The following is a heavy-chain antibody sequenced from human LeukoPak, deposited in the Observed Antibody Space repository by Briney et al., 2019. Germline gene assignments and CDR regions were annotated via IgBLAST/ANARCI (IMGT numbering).Heavy chain of an antibody. CDR1: GGSFSGYY. V-gene: IGHV4-34*01. D-gene: IGHD5-24*01. J-gene: IGHJ3*02. CDR2: INHSGST. CDR3: ARVRLMDGYKFDAFDI. Sequence: SETLSLTCAVYGGSFSGYYWSWIRQPPGKGLEWIGEINHSGSTNYNPSLKSRVTISVDTSKNQFSLKLSSVTAADTAVYYCARVRLMDGYKFDAFDIWGQGTMVTVSS.